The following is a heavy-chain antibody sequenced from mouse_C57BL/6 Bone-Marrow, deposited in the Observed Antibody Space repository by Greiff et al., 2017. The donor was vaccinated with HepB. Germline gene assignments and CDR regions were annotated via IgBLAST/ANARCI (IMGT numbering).Heavy chain of an antibody. V-gene: IGHV10-1*01. CDR1: GFSFNTYA. CDR2: IRSKSNNYAT. CDR3: VRHGYYGSSSWFAY. Sequence: EVHLVESGGGLVQPKGSLKLSCAASGFSFNTYAMNWVRQAPGQGLEWVARIRSKSNNYATYYADSVKDRFTISRDDSESMLYLQMNNLKTEDTAMYYCVRHGYYGSSSWFAYWGQGTLVTVSA. J-gene: IGHJ3*01. D-gene: IGHD1-1*01.